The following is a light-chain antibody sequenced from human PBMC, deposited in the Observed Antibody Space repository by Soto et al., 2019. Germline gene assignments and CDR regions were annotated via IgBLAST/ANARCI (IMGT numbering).Light chain of an antibody. CDR3: QQYGSSGT. CDR2: GAS. CDR1: QSVSSN. V-gene: IGKV3-20*01. Sequence: IVMTQYQATLSLSPGERATLSCRASQSVSSNVAWYQQIPGQTPRLLIYGASTRATTIPDRFSGSGSGTDFTLTISRLEPEDFAVHYCQQYGSSGTSGHGAKV. J-gene: IGKJ1*01.